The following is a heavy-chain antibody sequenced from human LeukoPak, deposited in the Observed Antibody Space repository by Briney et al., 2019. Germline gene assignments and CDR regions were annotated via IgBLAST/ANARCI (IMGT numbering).Heavy chain of an antibody. J-gene: IGHJ4*02. CDR2: IYYSGST. CDR3: ARVLGGATHYLDY. CDR1: GGSISSYY. D-gene: IGHD1-26*01. Sequence: SETQSLTCTVSGGSISSYYWSWIRQPPGKGLEWIGYIYYSGSTNYNPSLKSRVTISVDTSKNQFSLKLSSVTAADTAVYYCARVLGGATHYLDYWGQGTLVTVSS. V-gene: IGHV4-59*01.